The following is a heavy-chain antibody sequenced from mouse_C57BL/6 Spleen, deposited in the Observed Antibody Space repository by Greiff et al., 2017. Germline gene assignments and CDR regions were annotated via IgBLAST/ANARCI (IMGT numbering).Heavy chain of an antibody. V-gene: IGHV1-61*01. D-gene: IGHD2-5*01. CDR1: GYTFTSYW. CDR2: IYPSDSET. CDR3: ARKASNYGDYAMDY. Sequence: QVQLQQPGAELVRPGSSVKLSCKASGYTFTSYWMDWVKQRPGQGLEWIGNIYPSDSETHYNQKFKDKATLTVDKSSSTAYMQLSSLTSEDSAVXYCARKASNYGDYAMDYWGQGTSVTVSS. J-gene: IGHJ4*01.